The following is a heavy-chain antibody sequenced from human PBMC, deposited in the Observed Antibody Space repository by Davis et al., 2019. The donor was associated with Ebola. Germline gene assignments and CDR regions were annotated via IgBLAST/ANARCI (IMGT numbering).Heavy chain of an antibody. CDR2: INPNSGGT. J-gene: IGHJ4*02. V-gene: IGHV1-2*04. D-gene: IGHD1-26*01. CDR3: ARAKYSGSYFDY. CDR1: GYTFTGYY. Sequence: ASVKVSCKASGYTFTGYYMHWARQAPGQGLEWMGWINPNSGGTNYAQKFQGWVTMTRDTSISTAYMELSRLRSDDTAVYYCARAKYSGSYFDYWGQGTLVTVSS.